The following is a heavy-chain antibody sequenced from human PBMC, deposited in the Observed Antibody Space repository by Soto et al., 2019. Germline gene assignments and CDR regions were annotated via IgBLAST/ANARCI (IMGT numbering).Heavy chain of an antibody. J-gene: IGHJ6*02. D-gene: IGHD1-26*01. CDR3: GSGSYYYYYGMDV. Sequence: QVQLVQSGAEVKKPGASVKVSCKASGYTFTSYAMHWVRQAPGQRLEWMGWINAGNGNTKYSQKFQGRVTITRDTSASTAYMELRSLRSEDTAVYYCGSGSYYYYYGMDVWGQGTTVTVSS. V-gene: IGHV1-3*01. CDR1: GYTFTSYA. CDR2: INAGNGNT.